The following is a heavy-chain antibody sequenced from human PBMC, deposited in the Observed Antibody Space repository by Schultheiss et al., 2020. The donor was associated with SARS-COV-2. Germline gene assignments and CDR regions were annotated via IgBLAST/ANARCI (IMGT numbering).Heavy chain of an antibody. J-gene: IGHJ4*02. CDR1: GGSISSYY. Sequence: SETLSLTCTVSGGSISSYYWSWIRQPPGKGLEWIGYIYYSGSTNYNPSLKSRVTISVDTSKNQFSLKLSSVTAADTAVYYCAKDGDFCSSTSCFRFFDYWGQGTLVTVSS. CDR2: IYYSGST. D-gene: IGHD2-2*01. CDR3: AKDGDFCSSTSCFRFFDY. V-gene: IGHV4-59*01.